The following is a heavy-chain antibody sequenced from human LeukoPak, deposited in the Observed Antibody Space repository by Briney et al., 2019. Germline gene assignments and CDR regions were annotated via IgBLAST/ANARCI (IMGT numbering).Heavy chain of an antibody. Sequence: PGGSLRLSCAASGFTFSDYAMSWVRQAPGKGLEWVSDISGSGATTYYADSVRGRFSISRDKSKNTLYLQMNSLRSEDTAVYYCARSSWPYFDYWGQGTLVTVSS. CDR3: ARSSWPYFDY. D-gene: IGHD6-13*01. J-gene: IGHJ4*02. V-gene: IGHV3-23*01. CDR1: GFTFSDYA. CDR2: ISGSGATT.